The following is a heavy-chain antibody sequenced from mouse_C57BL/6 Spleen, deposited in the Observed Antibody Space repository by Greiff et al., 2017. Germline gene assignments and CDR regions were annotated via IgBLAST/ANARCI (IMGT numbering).Heavy chain of an antibody. Sequence: VKLQESGPGLVAPSQSLSITCTVSGFSLTSYAISWVRQPPGKGLEWLGVIWTGGGTNYNSALKSRLSISKDNSKSQVFLKMNSLQTDDTARYYCARNPITTVVATFDWYFDVWGTGTTVTVSS. CDR3: ARNPITTVVATFDWYFDV. CDR1: GFSLTSYA. V-gene: IGHV2-9-1*01. CDR2: IWTGGGT. D-gene: IGHD1-1*01. J-gene: IGHJ1*03.